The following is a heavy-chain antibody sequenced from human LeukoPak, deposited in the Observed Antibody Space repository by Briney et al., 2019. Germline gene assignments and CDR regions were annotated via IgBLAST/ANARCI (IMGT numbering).Heavy chain of an antibody. D-gene: IGHD1-26*01. CDR3: ARQHYLSWYFDL. CDR2: ISSSGSTI. V-gene: IGHV3-48*03. CDR1: GFTFSSYE. J-gene: IGHJ2*01. Sequence: PGGSLRLSCAASGFTFSSYEMNWVRQAPGKGLEWVSYISSSGSTIYYADSVKGRFTISRDNAKNSLYLQMNSLRAEDMAVYYCARQHYLSWYFDLWGRGTLVTVSS.